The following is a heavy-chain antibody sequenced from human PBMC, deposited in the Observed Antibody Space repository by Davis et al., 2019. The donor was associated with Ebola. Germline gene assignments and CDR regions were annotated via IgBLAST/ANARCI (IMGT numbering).Heavy chain of an antibody. CDR2: IYVGDSDT. V-gene: IGHV5-51*01. J-gene: IGHJ4*02. CDR1: GYSFTSYW. CDR3: ARRRGFSSGWYVDY. D-gene: IGHD6-19*01. Sequence: KVSCKGSGYSFTSYWISWARQLHGKALEWMGSIYVGDSDTRYSPSFEGQVTISVDKSISPAYLQWKSLKASDTDMYYCARRRGFSSGWYVDYWGQGTPVTVSS.